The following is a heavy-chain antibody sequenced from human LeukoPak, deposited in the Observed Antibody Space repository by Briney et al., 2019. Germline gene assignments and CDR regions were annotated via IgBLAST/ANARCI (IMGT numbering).Heavy chain of an antibody. Sequence: GGSLRLSCAASGFTFSSYAMSWVRQAPGKGLEWVSAISGSGGSTYYADSVKGRFTISRDNSKNTLYLQMNSLRAEDTAVYYCVAHSGYEAYYYYYGMDVWGQGTTVTVSS. V-gene: IGHV3-23*01. D-gene: IGHD5-12*01. CDR2: ISGSGGST. CDR1: GFTFSSYA. CDR3: VAHSGYEAYYYYYGMDV. J-gene: IGHJ6*02.